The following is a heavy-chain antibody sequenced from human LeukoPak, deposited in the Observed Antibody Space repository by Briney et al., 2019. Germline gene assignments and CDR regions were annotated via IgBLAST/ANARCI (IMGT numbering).Heavy chain of an antibody. V-gene: IGHV1-2*02. J-gene: IGHJ4*02. CDR3: ARNTYYFDNSAGTFDF. Sequence: ASVKVSCKASGYTFTDYSIHWVRQAPGQGLEWMGWINPNSGGTNYVQKFQGRITMTRDTSINTAYMKLSRLRSDDTAVFYCARNTYYFDNSAGTFDFWGQGTLVTVSS. D-gene: IGHD3-22*01. CDR2: INPNSGGT. CDR1: GYTFTDYS.